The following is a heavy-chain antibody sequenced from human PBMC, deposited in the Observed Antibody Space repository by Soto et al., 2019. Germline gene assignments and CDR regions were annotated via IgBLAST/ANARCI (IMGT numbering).Heavy chain of an antibody. Sequence: SETLSLTCAVYGGSFSGYYWTWIRQPPGTGLEWIGEINHSGSTNYNPSLKSRVTISVDKSKNQFSLKLSSVTAADTAVYYCARCDASRNSDDWGQGPLVTLSS. D-gene: IGHD2-21*02. CDR3: ARCDASRNSDD. CDR1: GGSFSGYY. J-gene: IGHJ4*02. V-gene: IGHV4-34*01. CDR2: INHSGST.